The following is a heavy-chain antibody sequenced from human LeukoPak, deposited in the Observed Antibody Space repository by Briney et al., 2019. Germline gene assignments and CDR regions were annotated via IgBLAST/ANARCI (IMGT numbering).Heavy chain of an antibody. CDR2: IQHDGTKT. J-gene: IGHJ4*02. CDR3: AKGAFVRLGELSPH. V-gene: IGHV3-30*02. Sequence: GGSLRLSCAASGFTFSSSGMHWVRQAPGRGLEWVAFIQHDGTKTYYADSVKGQFTISRDSSENTLYLQMNILRTDDTAVYYCAKGAFVRLGELSPHWGQGTLVTVSS. CDR1: GFTFSSSG. D-gene: IGHD3-16*02.